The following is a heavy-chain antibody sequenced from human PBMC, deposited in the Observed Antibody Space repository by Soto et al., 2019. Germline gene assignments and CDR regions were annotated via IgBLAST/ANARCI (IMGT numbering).Heavy chain of an antibody. D-gene: IGHD1-26*01. CDR1: GFTFSSYG. V-gene: IGHV3-30*18. CDR3: AKEGWDYGMDV. J-gene: IGHJ6*02. CDR2: ISYDGSNK. Sequence: QVQLVESGGGVVQPGRSLRLSCAASGFTFSSYGMHWVRQAPGKGLEWVAVISYDGSNKYYADSVKGRFTISRDNSKNTLYLLMNSLRAEDTAVYYCAKEGWDYGMDVWGQGTTVTVSS.